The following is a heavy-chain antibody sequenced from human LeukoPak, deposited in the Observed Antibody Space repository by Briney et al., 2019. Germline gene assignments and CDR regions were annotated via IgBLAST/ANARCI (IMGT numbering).Heavy chain of an antibody. J-gene: IGHJ4*02. CDR2: IIPIFGTA. CDR3: ARRLVGATSPYYFDY. D-gene: IGHD1-26*01. CDR1: GGTFSSYA. V-gene: IGHV1-69*05. Sequence: SVKVSCKASGGTFSSYAISWVRQAPGQGLEWMGRIIPIFGTANYAQKFQGRVTITTDESTSTAYMELSSLRSEDTAVYYCARRLVGATSPYYFDYWGQGTLVTVSS.